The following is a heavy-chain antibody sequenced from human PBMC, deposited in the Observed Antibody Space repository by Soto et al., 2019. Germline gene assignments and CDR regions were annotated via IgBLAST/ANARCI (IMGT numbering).Heavy chain of an antibody. CDR1: GGSISSYY. CDR2: IYYSGST. J-gene: IGHJ5*02. V-gene: IGHV4-59*08. Sequence: PSETLSLTCTVSGGSISSYYWSWIRQPPGKGLEWIGYIYYSGSTNYNPSLKSRVTISVDTSKNQFSLKLSSVTAADTAVYYCARASGSPYYDILTGYYRTNWFDPWGQGTLVTSPQ. CDR3: ARASGSPYYDILTGYYRTNWFDP. D-gene: IGHD3-9*01.